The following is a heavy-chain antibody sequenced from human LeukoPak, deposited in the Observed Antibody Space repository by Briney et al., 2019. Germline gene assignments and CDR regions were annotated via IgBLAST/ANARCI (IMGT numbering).Heavy chain of an antibody. Sequence: TSETLSLTCTVSGGSISSYYWSWIRQPPGKGLEWIGYIYYSGSTNYNPSLKSRVTISVDTSKNQFSLKLSSVTAADTAVYYCARNTMAQSGSGSDYYYYGMDVWGQGTTVTISS. CDR2: IYYSGST. D-gene: IGHD3-10*01. V-gene: IGHV4-59*01. J-gene: IGHJ6*02. CDR3: ARNTMAQSGSGSDYYYYGMDV. CDR1: GGSISSYY.